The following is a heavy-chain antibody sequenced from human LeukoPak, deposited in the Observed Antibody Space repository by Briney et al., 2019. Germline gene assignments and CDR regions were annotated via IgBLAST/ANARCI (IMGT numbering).Heavy chain of an antibody. CDR1: GFTFTNSA. CDR2: INDNGGST. V-gene: IGHV3-23*01. CDR3: AKKLASSPGDFFDY. J-gene: IGHJ4*02. Sequence: GGSLRLSCAASGFTFTNSAMSWVRQVPGKGLEWVSDINDNGGSTFYADSVKGRFTISRDNSKNRLYMQMNSLRAEDTAVYYCAKKLASSPGDFFDYWGQGTLVTVSS. D-gene: IGHD6-6*01.